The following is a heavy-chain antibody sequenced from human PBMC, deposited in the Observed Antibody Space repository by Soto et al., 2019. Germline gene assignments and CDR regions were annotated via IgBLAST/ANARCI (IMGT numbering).Heavy chain of an antibody. Sequence: SETLSLTCAVYGGSFSGYYWSWIRQPPGKGLEWIGEINHSGSTNYNPSLKSRVTISVDTSKSQFSLKLSSVTAADTAVYYCARLGFWNGYYGMDVWGQGTTVTVSS. CDR2: INHSGST. CDR3: ARLGFWNGYYGMDV. V-gene: IGHV4-34*01. CDR1: GGSFSGYY. D-gene: IGHD3-3*01. J-gene: IGHJ6*02.